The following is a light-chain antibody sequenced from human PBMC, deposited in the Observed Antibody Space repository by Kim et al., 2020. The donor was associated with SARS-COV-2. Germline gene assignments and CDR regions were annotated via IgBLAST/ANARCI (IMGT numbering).Light chain of an antibody. CDR3: QQYGSSPLT. Sequence: SPGERATLSCRASQSVSNRYLAWYQQKPGQAPRLLIYGASNRATGIPDRFSGSGSGTDLTLTISRLEPEDFAMYYCQQYGSSPLTFGGGTKVDIK. J-gene: IGKJ4*01. CDR2: GAS. CDR1: QSVSNRY. V-gene: IGKV3-20*01.